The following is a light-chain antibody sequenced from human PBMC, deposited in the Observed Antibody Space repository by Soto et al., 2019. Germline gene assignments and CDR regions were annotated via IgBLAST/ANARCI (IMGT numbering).Light chain of an antibody. V-gene: IGKV3-11*01. CDR2: DAS. J-gene: IGKJ4*01. CDR3: QQRSNGLT. CDR1: QSVSSD. Sequence: EIVLTQSPATLSLSPGDRASLSCRASQSVSSDLAWYQQKPGQAPRLLIYDASNRASGIPARFSGSGSGTDFTRTNSSLEPEDVPVYYCQQRSNGLTFGGGTKV.